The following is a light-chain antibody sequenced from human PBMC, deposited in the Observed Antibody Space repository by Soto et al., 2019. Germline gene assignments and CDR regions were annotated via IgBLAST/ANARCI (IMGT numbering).Light chain of an antibody. Sequence: QSVLTQPPSVSGAPGQRVTISCTGSSSNIGAGYDVHWYQQLPGTAPKLLIYGNSNRPSGVPDRFSGSKSGTSASLAMTGLQAEDEADYYCQSYDSSLSFYVFGTGTKVTVL. CDR2: GNS. CDR1: SSNIGAGYD. CDR3: QSYDSSLSFYV. J-gene: IGLJ1*01. V-gene: IGLV1-40*01.